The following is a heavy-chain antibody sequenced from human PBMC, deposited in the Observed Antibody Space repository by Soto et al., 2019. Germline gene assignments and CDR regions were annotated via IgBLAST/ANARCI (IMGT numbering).Heavy chain of an antibody. CDR2: MYHSGIT. Sequence: SETLSLTCAVSGYSIRSGYFWGWIRQPPGKGLEWIGSMYHSGITYYNLSLKSRVTISVDTSKNHLSLKLSSATAADTAVYYCARSMYSTSAQLYYGMDVWGPGTTVTVSS. CDR1: GYSIRSGYF. J-gene: IGHJ6*02. V-gene: IGHV4-38-2*01. CDR3: ARSMYSTSAQLYYGMDV. D-gene: IGHD6-6*01.